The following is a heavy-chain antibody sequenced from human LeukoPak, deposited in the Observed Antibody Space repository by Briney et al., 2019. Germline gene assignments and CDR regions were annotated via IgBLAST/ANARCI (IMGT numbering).Heavy chain of an antibody. D-gene: IGHD5-12*01. Sequence: GGSLRLSRTASGFTFINYAMTWVRQAPGRGLEWVSGINGGGGSTYYADSVKGRFTISRDNSKNTLYLQMNSLRAEDTAVYYCAKVRGATIYEDYWGQGTLVTVSS. J-gene: IGHJ4*02. CDR2: INGGGGST. V-gene: IGHV3-23*01. CDR1: GFTFINYA. CDR3: AKVRGATIYEDY.